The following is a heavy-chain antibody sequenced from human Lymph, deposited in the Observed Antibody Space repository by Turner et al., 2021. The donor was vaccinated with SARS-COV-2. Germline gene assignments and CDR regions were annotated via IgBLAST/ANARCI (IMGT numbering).Heavy chain of an antibody. V-gene: IGHV3-7*01. Sequence: EVQLVGSGGGLVQPGGSLRLSCSASGFTFSTYWMSWVRQAPGKGLEWVANIKQDGSEKYYVDSVKGRFTISRDNAKNSLYLQMNSLRAEDTAVYYCARLSMGDWHFDLWGRGTLVTVSS. D-gene: IGHD1-26*01. CDR2: IKQDGSEK. CDR3: ARLSMGDWHFDL. J-gene: IGHJ2*01. CDR1: GFTFSTYW.